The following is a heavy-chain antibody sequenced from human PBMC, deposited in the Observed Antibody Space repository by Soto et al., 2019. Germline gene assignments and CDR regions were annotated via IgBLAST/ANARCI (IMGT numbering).Heavy chain of an antibody. CDR3: ARAGYCSSTSCSEFDP. CDR2: INAGNGNT. J-gene: IGHJ5*02. CDR1: GYTFTSYA. D-gene: IGHD2-2*01. Sequence: ASVKVSCKASGYTFTSYAMHWVRQAPGQRLEWMGWINAGNGNTKYSQKFQGRVTITRDTSASTAYMELSSLRSEDTAVHYCARAGYCSSTSCSEFDPWGQGTLVTVSS. V-gene: IGHV1-3*01.